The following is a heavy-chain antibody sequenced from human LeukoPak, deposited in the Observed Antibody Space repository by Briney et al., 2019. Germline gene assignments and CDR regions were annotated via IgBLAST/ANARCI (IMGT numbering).Heavy chain of an antibody. J-gene: IGHJ4*02. V-gene: IGHV3-30*02. CDR1: GFTFSDYY. Sequence: PGGSLRLSCGASGFTFSDYYMSWVRQAPGKGLEWVAFIRYDGSNKYYADSVKGRFTISRDNSKNTLYLQMNSLRAEDTAVYYCAKDAGYSSSWYDYWGQGTLVTVSS. CDR3: AKDAGYSSSWYDY. CDR2: IRYDGSNK. D-gene: IGHD6-13*01.